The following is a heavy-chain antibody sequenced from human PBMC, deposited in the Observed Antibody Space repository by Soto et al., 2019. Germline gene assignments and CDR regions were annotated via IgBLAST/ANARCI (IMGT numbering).Heavy chain of an antibody. V-gene: IGHV3-30*02. CDR2: VWYDGSKK. Sequence: PGGSLRLSCAASGFSFSDYVMHWVRQAPGKGLEWVALVWYDGSKKLYADSVKGRFTVSRDNSKNTLYLQMNSLRAEDTAVYYCAREYGITGTTFDYWGQGTLVTVSS. CDR3: AREYGITGTTFDY. CDR1: GFSFSDYV. J-gene: IGHJ4*02. D-gene: IGHD1-7*01.